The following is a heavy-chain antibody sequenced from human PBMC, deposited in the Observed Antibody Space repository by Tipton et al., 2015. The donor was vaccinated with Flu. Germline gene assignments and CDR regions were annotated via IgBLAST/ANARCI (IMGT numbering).Heavy chain of an antibody. V-gene: IGHV4-38-2*01. CDR1: GDSVGSAYY. Sequence: TLSLTCSVSGDSVGSAYYWGWVRRPPGKGLEWIGTIYRSGSTYYNPSLKSRLTISVDTSQNQFSLRLSSVTAADTAVYYCARHTGDSVRGVIDYWGQGTLVTVSS. CDR3: ARHTGDSVRGVIDY. J-gene: IGHJ4*02. D-gene: IGHD3-10*02. CDR2: IYRSGST.